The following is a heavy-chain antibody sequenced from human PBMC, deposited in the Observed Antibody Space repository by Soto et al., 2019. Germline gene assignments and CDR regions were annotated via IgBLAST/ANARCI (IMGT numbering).Heavy chain of an antibody. CDR3: VREMWTRSGPQNFFDS. CDR1: GYTFTSYG. D-gene: IGHD6-25*01. V-gene: IGHV1-18*01. CDR2: ISPNSGAT. J-gene: IGHJ4*02. Sequence: QVPLVQSEGELRQPGASVTVSCRASGYTFTSYGIIWVRQAPGQGLEWMGYISPNSGATTYAQNLQGRLTLTTDTSTSPAYMELRSLSSADTAIYYCVREMWTRSGPQNFFDSWGLGALVTVSS.